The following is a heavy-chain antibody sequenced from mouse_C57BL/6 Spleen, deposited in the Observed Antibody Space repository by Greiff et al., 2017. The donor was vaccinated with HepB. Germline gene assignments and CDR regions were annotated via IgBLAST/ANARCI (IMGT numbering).Heavy chain of an antibody. J-gene: IGHJ4*01. CDR3: TTSSGYRYYAMDY. D-gene: IGHD3-2*02. V-gene: IGHV14-1*01. CDR1: GFNIKDYY. CDR2: IDPEDGDT. Sequence: EVQLQQSGAELVRPGASVKLSCTASGFNIKDYYMHWVKQRPEQGLEWIGRIDPEDGDTEYAPKFQGKATMTADTSSNTAYLQLSSLTSEDTAVYYCTTSSGYRYYAMDYWGQGTSVTVSS.